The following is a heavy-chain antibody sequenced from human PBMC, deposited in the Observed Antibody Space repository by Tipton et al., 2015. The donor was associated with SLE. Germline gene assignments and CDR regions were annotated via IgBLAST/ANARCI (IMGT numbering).Heavy chain of an antibody. V-gene: IGHV3-49*04. CDR2: MSIGGAT. CDR1: GFRFRDYV. Sequence: SLRLSCRPSGFRFRDYVLSWGRQAPGKGLECVAFMSIGGATAYAASVKGRFTVSRDVSKTIGFLQLDSLRSEDTAVYYCTRGLDGDKIDYWGQGTLVTVSS. J-gene: IGHJ4*02. CDR3: TRGLDGDKIDY.